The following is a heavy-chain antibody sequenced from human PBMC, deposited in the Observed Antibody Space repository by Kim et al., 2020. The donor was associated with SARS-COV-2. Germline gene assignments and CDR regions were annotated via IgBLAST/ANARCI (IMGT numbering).Heavy chain of an antibody. CDR2: ISSSSSYI. CDR3: ARVMEYDFWSGYNYYYYMDV. CDR1: GFTFSSYS. Sequence: GGSLRLSCAASGFTFSSYSMNWVRQAPGKGLEWVSSISSSSSYIYYADSVKGRFTISRDNAKNSLYLQMNSLRAEDTAVYYCARVMEYDFWSGYNYYYYMDVWGKGTTVTVSS. J-gene: IGHJ6*03. V-gene: IGHV3-21*01. D-gene: IGHD3-3*01.